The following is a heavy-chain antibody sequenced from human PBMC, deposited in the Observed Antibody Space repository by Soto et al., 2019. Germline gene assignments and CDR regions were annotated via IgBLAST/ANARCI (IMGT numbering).Heavy chain of an antibody. CDR1: GFTFSSYG. CDR3: GKEQHCSDFVY. V-gene: IGHV3-30*18. D-gene: IGHD2-21*02. Sequence: QVQLVESGGGVVQPGRSLRLSCAASGFTFSSYGMHWVRQAPGKGLEWVAVISYDGSNKYYADSVKGRFTISRDNSKNSLYLQMNNLRAVDTAVYYCGKEQHCSDFVYWGRGALVTFSA. J-gene: IGHJ4*02. CDR2: ISYDGSNK.